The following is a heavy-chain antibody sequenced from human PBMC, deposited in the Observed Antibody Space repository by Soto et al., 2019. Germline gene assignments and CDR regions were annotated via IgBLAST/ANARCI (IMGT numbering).Heavy chain of an antibody. CDR2: IRSKANNYAT. D-gene: IGHD5-12*01. J-gene: IGHJ4*02. CDR3: TRLSETYSGYSDY. CDR1: VFPFSGSS. Sequence: GGSLRISFSASVFPFSGSSMQWVRPASGKGLEWVGRIRSKANNYATAYAASVKGRFTISRDDSENTAYLQMNSLKTDDTAVYYCTRLSETYSGYSDYWGQGTLVTVSS. V-gene: IGHV3-73*01.